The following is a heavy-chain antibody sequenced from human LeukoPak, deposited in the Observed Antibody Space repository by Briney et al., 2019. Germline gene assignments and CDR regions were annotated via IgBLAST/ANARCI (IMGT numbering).Heavy chain of an antibody. CDR3: TRLDVWGSYRTDAFDI. CDR1: GFTFSGSA. D-gene: IGHD3-16*02. J-gene: IGHJ3*02. Sequence: GGSLRLSCAASGFTFSGSAMHWVRQASGKGLEWVGRIRSKANRYATAYAASVKGRFTISRDDSRNTAYLQMNSLKTEDTAVYYCTRLDVWGSYRTDAFDIWGRGTMVTVSS. CDR2: IRSKANRYAT. V-gene: IGHV3-73*01.